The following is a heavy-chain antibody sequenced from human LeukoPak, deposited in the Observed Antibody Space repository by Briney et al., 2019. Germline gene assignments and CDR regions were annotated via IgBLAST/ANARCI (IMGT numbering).Heavy chain of an antibody. CDR2: INHRGST. CDR3: ARVFDSGSQAYFYYMDV. J-gene: IGHJ6*03. D-gene: IGHD3-10*01. V-gene: IGHV4-34*01. Sequence: SETLSLTCDVYGGSFSGGSFSGYYWSWIRQPPGKGLEWIGEINHRGSTNYNPSLKSRVTMSVDTSKNQFSLKVSSVTAADTAVYYCARVFDSGSQAYFYYMDVWGKGTTVTISS. CDR1: GGSFSGGSFSGYY.